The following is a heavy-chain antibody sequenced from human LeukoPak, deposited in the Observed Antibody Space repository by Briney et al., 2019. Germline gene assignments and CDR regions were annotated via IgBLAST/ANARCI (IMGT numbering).Heavy chain of an antibody. Sequence: PSETLSLTCNVSGGSIRSGNYYWSWIRQPAGKGLEWIGRIFATGSTDYNPSLKSRITISVDTSKNQFSLKLSSVTAADTAMYFCARDPFLYRDAFDIWGQGTMVTVSS. D-gene: IGHD3-16*01. J-gene: IGHJ3*02. CDR1: GGSIRSGNYY. V-gene: IGHV4-61*02. CDR2: IFATGST. CDR3: ARDPFLYRDAFDI.